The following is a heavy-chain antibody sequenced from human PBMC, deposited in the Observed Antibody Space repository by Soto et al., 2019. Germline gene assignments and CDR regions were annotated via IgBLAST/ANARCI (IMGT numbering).Heavy chain of an antibody. V-gene: IGHV5-51*01. CDR1: GYSFTNYW. J-gene: IGHJ4*02. Sequence: EVQLVQSGAEVRKPGESLKISCKGSGYSFTNYWVAWVRQMPGKGLEWMGIIYPGDSDTRYSPAFQGQVTMSADKSISTAYLQWSSLKASDTAIYYCARHRYNWNDEVVYWGQGTLVTVSS. CDR3: ARHRYNWNDEVVY. CDR2: IYPGDSDT. D-gene: IGHD1-20*01.